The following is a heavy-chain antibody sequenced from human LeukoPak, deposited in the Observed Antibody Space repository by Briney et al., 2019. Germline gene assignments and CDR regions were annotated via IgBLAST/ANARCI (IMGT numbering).Heavy chain of an antibody. CDR3: AGAYSSSWYPSPDWFDP. CDR2: IYYRGST. J-gene: IGHJ5*02. D-gene: IGHD6-13*01. CDR1: GGSISRYY. V-gene: IGHV4-59*01. Sequence: PSETLSLTGTLSGGSISRYYWSGIRQPPAKGLERKGYIYYRGSTNYNPSLKSRVTISVDTSKNQFSLKLSSVTAADTAVYYCAGAYSSSWYPSPDWFDPWGQGTLVTVSS.